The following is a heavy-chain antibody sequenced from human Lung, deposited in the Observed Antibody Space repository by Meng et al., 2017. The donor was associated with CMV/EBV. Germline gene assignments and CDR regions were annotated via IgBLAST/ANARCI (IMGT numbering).Heavy chain of an antibody. CDR2: IFYSGSP. V-gene: IGHV4-30-4*08. J-gene: IGHJ4*02. Sequence: LRLSCTVSGGSLNSGNYYWNWIRQPPGKGPGWIGYIFYSGSPYYNPSLESRVTISVDTSKNQFSLRLTSVTAADTAIYYCARGPSRPHFDYWGQGTLVTVSS. CDR3: ARGPSRPHFDY. D-gene: IGHD2-2*01. CDR1: GGSLNSGNYY.